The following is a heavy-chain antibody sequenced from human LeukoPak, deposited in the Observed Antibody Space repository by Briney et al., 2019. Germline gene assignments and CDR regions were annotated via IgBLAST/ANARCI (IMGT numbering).Heavy chain of an antibody. CDR1: GFTFSSYT. D-gene: IGHD7-27*01. CDR3: AKDGGLWVSAHWGDS. Sequence: GGSLRLSCTASGFTFSSYTMTWVRQAPGKGLKWVSTITTGDGNTYYTDSVKGRFTVSRDDSKNTLYLQMNSLRAEDTAVYYCAKDGGLWVSAHWGDSWGRGTLVTVSS. J-gene: IGHJ4*02. V-gene: IGHV3-23*01. CDR2: ITTGDGNT.